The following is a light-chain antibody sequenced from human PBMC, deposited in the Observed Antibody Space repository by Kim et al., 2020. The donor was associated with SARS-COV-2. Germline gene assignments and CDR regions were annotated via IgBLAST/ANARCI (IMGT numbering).Light chain of an antibody. CDR3: QSYDSNTVV. CDR2: ENT. CDR1: SGSVATDY. J-gene: IGLJ2*01. V-gene: IGLV6-57*04. Sequence: NFMLTQPHSVSESPGKTVTISCTRSSGSVATDYVQWYQQRPGSAPTTVIYENTQRPSGVPDRFSGSIDSSSNSASLTISGLKTEDEADYYCQSYDSNTVVFGGGTKVTVL.